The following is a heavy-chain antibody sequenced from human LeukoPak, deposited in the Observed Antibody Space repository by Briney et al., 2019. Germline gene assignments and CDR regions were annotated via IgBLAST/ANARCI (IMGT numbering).Heavy chain of an antibody. Sequence: GGSLRLSCAASGFIFDDYAMHWVRQAPGKGLEWVSGIINDGSSTTYADSVKGRFTISRDNAKDTLYLQMNSLRVEDTAVYYCARVADGDKYGGRDYWGQGALVIVSS. CDR1: GFIFDDYA. D-gene: IGHD5-24*01. CDR3: ARVADGDKYGGRDY. V-gene: IGHV3-74*01. CDR2: IINDGSST. J-gene: IGHJ4*02.